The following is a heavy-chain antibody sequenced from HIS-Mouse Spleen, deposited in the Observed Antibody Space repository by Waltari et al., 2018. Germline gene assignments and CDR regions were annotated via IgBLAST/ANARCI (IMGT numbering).Heavy chain of an antibody. CDR2: IYYSGST. D-gene: IGHD6-13*01. Sequence: QLQLQESGPGLVKPSETPSLTCTVSGGSISSSSYYWGWLRQPPGKGLVWIGSIYYSGSTYYNPSLKSRVTISVDTSNNQFSLKLSSVTAADTAVYYCAREIPYSSSWYDWYFDLWGRGTLVTVSS. V-gene: IGHV4-39*07. J-gene: IGHJ2*01. CDR3: AREIPYSSSWYDWYFDL. CDR1: GGSISSSSYY.